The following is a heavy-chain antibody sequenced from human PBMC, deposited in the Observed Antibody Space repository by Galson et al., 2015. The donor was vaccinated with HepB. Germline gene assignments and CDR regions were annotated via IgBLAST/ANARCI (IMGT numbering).Heavy chain of an antibody. CDR1: GFIFSSYA. CDR2: ITGSGGRT. Sequence: SLRLSCAASGFIFSSYAMSWVRQAPGKGLEWVSAITGSGGRTYYADSVRGRFTISRDTYKNTLYLEVSSLRAEDTAIYYCAKNEDDYGDPDHFDYWGQGTLVTVSS. J-gene: IGHJ4*02. CDR3: AKNEDDYGDPDHFDY. D-gene: IGHD4-17*01. V-gene: IGHV3-23*01.